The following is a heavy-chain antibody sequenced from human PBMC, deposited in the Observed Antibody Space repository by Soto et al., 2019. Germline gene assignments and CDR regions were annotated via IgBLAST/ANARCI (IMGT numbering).Heavy chain of an antibody. J-gene: IGHJ4*02. CDR1: GYTFTGHH. D-gene: IGHD2-15*01. CDR2: INPISGGT. Sequence: ASVKVSCKTSGYTFTGHHIHWVRQAPGQGLEWMGWINPISGGTKYREKFQGRVSITRDKSSRTAYMELSSLTSDDSAVYYCAKDGRHCSCGGCPQVHWGAGTMATVFS. CDR3: AKDGRHCSCGGCPQVH. V-gene: IGHV1-2*02.